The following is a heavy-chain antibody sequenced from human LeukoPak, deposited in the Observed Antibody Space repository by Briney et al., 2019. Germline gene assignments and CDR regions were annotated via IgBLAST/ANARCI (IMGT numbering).Heavy chain of an antibody. CDR1: VFTFSSCG. J-gene: IGHJ4*02. CDR2: IWNDGSNK. V-gene: IGHV3-33*06. Sequence: GGALRLSCVPSVFTFSSCGMQWVRPAPGKGRGWGAVIWNDGSNKNSADSVKGGFTISRDNSKKTLYLQMNSLRAEDTAVYYGAKGRGDGYNPPDYWGQGTLVTVSS. D-gene: IGHD5-24*01. CDR3: AKGRGDGYNPPDY.